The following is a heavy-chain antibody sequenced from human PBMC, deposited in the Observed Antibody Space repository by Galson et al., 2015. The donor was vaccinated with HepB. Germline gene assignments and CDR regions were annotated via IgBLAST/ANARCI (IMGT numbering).Heavy chain of an antibody. V-gene: IGHV3-30*02. Sequence: SLRLSCAASGFTFSSYGMHWVRQAPGKGLEWVAFIRYDGSNKYYADSVKGRFTISRDNSKNTLYLQMNSLRAEDTAVYYCAKETSSSWPTPGYYGMDVWGQGTTVTVSS. D-gene: IGHD6-13*01. CDR1: GFTFSSYG. CDR3: AKETSSSWPTPGYYGMDV. CDR2: IRYDGSNK. J-gene: IGHJ6*02.